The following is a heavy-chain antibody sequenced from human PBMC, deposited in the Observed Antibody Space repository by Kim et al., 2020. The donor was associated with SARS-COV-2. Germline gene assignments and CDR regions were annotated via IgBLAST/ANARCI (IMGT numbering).Heavy chain of an antibody. D-gene: IGHD5-12*01. J-gene: IGHJ4*02. V-gene: IGHV4-39*01. Sequence: SETLSLTCTVSGGSISSSSYYWGWIRQPPGKGLEWIGSIYYSGSTYYNPSLKSRVTISVDTSKNQFSLKLSSVTAADTAVYYCARHRRIVAGALFFDYWGQGTLVTVSS. CDR2: IYYSGST. CDR3: ARHRRIVAGALFFDY. CDR1: GGSISSSSYY.